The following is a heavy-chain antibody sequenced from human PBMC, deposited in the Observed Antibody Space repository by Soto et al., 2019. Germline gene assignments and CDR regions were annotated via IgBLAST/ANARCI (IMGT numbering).Heavy chain of an antibody. CDR3: ARGTFNTISFDF. CDR1: GGSITTGGTY. D-gene: IGHD2-2*01. CDR2: IYYTGAA. V-gene: IGHV4-31*03. J-gene: IGHJ4*01. Sequence: SETLSLTCSVSGGSITTGGTYWSWARLLPGKGLQWVGYIYYTGAAYYNPALKSRVTISLDTSENRFSLKLTSVTAADTAVYYCARGTFNTISFDFWGHGTQVTVSS.